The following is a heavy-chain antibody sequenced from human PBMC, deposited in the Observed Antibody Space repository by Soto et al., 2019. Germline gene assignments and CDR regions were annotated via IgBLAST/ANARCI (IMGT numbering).Heavy chain of an antibody. Sequence: GGSLRLSCAASGFTFSFYAMQWVRQAPGKGLEWVAVISYNGRNKPYVDSVKGRFTISRDNSQDTLYLQMDSLRPDDTAVYYCARQAKIGDRSQFYFDSWGQGTLVTV. CDR1: GFTFSFYA. CDR2: ISYNGRNK. J-gene: IGHJ4*02. CDR3: ARQAKIGDRSQFYFDS. D-gene: IGHD3-16*01. V-gene: IGHV3-30*04.